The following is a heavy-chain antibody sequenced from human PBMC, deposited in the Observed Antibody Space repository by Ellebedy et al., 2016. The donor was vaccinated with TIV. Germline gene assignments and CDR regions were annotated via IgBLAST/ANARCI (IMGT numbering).Heavy chain of an antibody. V-gene: IGHV4-31*03. CDR3: ARDPGSGPDY. CDR2: IYYTGHT. J-gene: IGHJ4*02. CDR1: GGSGRSGSYY. Sequence: MPSETLSLTCTVSGGSGRSGSYYWSWIRQYPGKGLEWIGYIYYTGHTYYNPSLKSRLTISLDTSENQFSLKLSSVTAADTALYYCARDPGSGPDYWGQGTLVTVAS. D-gene: IGHD6-19*01.